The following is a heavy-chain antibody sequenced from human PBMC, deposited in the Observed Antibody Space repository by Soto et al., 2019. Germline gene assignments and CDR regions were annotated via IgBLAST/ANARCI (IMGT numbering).Heavy chain of an antibody. CDR1: GFTFSSYS. D-gene: IGHD3-22*01. V-gene: IGHV3-21*01. Sequence: GGSLRLSCAASGFTFSSYSMNWVRQAPGKGLEWVSSISSSSSYIYYADSVKGRFTISRDNAKNSLYLQMNSLRAEDTAVYYCARAYYDSSGYYHNFDYWGQGTLVTVSS. J-gene: IGHJ4*02. CDR2: ISSSSSYI. CDR3: ARAYYDSSGYYHNFDY.